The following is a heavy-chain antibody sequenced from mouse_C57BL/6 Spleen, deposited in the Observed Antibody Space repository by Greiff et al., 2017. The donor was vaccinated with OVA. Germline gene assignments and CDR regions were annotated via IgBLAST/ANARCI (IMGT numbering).Heavy chain of an antibody. Sequence: QVQLQQPGAELVKPGASVKMSCKASGYTFTSYWITWVKQRPGQGLEWIGDIYPGSGSTNYNEKFKSKATLTVDTSSSTAYMQLSSLTSEDSAVYYWARSGYGSSLPWFAYWGQGTLVTVSA. D-gene: IGHD1-1*01. CDR1: GYTFTSYW. CDR3: ARSGYGSSLPWFAY. V-gene: IGHV1-55*01. J-gene: IGHJ3*01. CDR2: IYPGSGST.